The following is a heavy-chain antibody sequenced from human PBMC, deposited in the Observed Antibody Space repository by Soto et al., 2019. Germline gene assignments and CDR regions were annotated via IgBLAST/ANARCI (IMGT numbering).Heavy chain of an antibody. J-gene: IGHJ6*04. Sequence: SETLSLTCTVSGASISSYYWSWIRQHPGKGLEWIGYIYYSGSTYYNPSLKSRVTISVDTSKNQFSLKLSSVTAADTAVYYCARDTLGYCSGGSCPTPLDVWGKGTTVTVSS. CDR3: ARDTLGYCSGGSCPTPLDV. CDR2: IYYSGST. V-gene: IGHV4-59*06. D-gene: IGHD2-15*01. CDR1: GASISSYY.